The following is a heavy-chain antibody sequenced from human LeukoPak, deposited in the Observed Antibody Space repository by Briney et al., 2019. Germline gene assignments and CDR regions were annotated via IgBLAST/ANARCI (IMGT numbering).Heavy chain of an antibody. Sequence: SSETLSLTCNVSGGSIGSYYWSWIRQSPGKGLEWIGYLYYSGSTDYNPSLKSRVTISVDTPKNQFSLNLSSVTAADTAVYYCAGHREDYYYYGMDVWGQGTTVTVSS. J-gene: IGHJ6*02. CDR3: AGHREDYYYYGMDV. V-gene: IGHV4-59*08. CDR2: LYYSGST. CDR1: GGSIGSYY.